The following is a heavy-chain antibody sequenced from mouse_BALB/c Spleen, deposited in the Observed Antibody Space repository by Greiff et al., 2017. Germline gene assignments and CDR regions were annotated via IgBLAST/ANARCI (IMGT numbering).Heavy chain of an antibody. CDR3: ARGSIYYYAMDN. CDR2: ISYSGST. CDR1: GYSITSDYA. J-gene: IGHJ4*01. V-gene: IGHV3-2*02. Sequence: EVQLVESGPGLVQPSQSLSLTCTVSGYSITSDYAWNWIRQFPGNKLEWMGYISYSGSTSYNPSLKSRISITRDTSKNQFFLQLNSVTTEDTATYYCARGSIYYYAMDNWGQGTSVTVSS.